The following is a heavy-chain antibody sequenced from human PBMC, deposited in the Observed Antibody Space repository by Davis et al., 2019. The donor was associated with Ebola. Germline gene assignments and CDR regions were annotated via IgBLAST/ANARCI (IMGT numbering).Heavy chain of an antibody. V-gene: IGHV4-59*12. J-gene: IGHJ4*02. CDR2: IYYSGST. CDR3: ASRHLGAPVDY. CDR1: GGSISSYY. Sequence: GSLRLSCTVSGGSISSYYWSWIRQPPGKGLEWIGYIYYSGSTNYNPSLKSRVTISVDTSKNQFSLKLSSVTAADTAVYYCASRHLGAPVDYWGQGTLVTVSS.